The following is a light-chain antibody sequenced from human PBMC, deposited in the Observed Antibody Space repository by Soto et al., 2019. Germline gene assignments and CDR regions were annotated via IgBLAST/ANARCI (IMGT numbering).Light chain of an antibody. J-gene: IGKJ4*01. Sequence: DIQMTQSPASLSASVGNRVIITCRASQGINNYLAWYQQKQGKVPNLLIYGASTMQSGVPSRFSGSGSGTDSTLTISRLQPDDVATYYCQKHNSAPLFGGGTKVEIK. CDR3: QKHNSAPL. CDR2: GAS. V-gene: IGKV1-27*01. CDR1: QGINNY.